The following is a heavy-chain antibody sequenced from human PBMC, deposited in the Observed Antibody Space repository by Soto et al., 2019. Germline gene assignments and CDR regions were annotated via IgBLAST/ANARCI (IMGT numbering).Heavy chain of an antibody. J-gene: IGHJ3*02. D-gene: IGHD4-17*01. CDR2: ISGSGGST. CDR1: GFTFSSYA. V-gene: IGHV3-23*01. CDR3: AKARDGDYAFDAFDI. Sequence: EVQLLESGGGLVQPGGSLRLSCAASGFTFSSYAMSWVRQAPGKGLEWVSGISGSGGSTYYVDSVKGRFTISRDNSKNTLYLQMNSLRAEDTAVYYCAKARDGDYAFDAFDIRGPGTMVTVSS.